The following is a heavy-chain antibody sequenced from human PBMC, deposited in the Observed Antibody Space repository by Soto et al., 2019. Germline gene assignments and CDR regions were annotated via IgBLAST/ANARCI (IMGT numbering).Heavy chain of an antibody. CDR1: GGSISSGDYY. D-gene: IGHD3-22*01. J-gene: IGHJ4*02. V-gene: IGHV4-30-4*01. Sequence: SETLSLTCTVSGGSISSGDYYWSWIRQPPGRGLEWIGYIYYSGSTYYNPSLKSRATISVDTSKNQFSLKLSPVTAADTAVYYCAPTPYYYDSSGYYSFVYFDYWGQGTLVTVSA. CDR3: APTPYYYDSSGYYSFVYFDY. CDR2: IYYSGST.